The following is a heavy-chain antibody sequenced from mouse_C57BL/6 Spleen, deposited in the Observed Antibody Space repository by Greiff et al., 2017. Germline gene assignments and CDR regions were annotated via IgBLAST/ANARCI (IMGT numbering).Heavy chain of an antibody. Sequence: VQLVESGAELVKPGASVKISCKASGYAFSSYWMNWVKQRPGKGLEWIGQIYPGDGDTNYNGKFKGKATLTADKSSSTAYMQLSSLTSEDSAVYFCARKTTVVDWYFDVWGTGTTVTVSS. CDR1: GYAFSSYW. CDR3: ARKTTVVDWYFDV. D-gene: IGHD1-1*01. J-gene: IGHJ1*03. CDR2: IYPGDGDT. V-gene: IGHV1-80*01.